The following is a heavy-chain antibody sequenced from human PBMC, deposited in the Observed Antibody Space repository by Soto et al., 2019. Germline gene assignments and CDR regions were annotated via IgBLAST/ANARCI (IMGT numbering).Heavy chain of an antibody. CDR1: GGSISSGDYY. V-gene: IGHV4-30-4*01. CDR2: IYYSGFT. D-gene: IGHD4-4*01. J-gene: IGHJ4*02. CDR3: ARGDNYDPVDH. Sequence: QVQLQESGPGLVKPSQTLSLTCTVSGGSISSGDYYWSWIRQPPGKGLEWIGYIYYSGFTYYKPSPSGRRTMSVDTSKNQFSLKLRSVIAADTAVYYCARGDNYDPVDHWGQGNLVTASS.